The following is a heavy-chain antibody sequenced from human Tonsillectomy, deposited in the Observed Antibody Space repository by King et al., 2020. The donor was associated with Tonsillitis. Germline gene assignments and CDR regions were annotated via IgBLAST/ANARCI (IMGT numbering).Heavy chain of an antibody. CDR3: CRGYPSRKYYYYYGMDV. CDR1: GFTFSSYD. Sequence: VQLVESGGGLVQPGGSLRLSCAASGFTFSSYDMHWVRQATGKGLEWVSAIGSAGDTYYPGSVKGRFTISRENAKNYLYLQMNSLRAGDTAVYYCCRGYPSRKYYYYYGMDVWGQGTTVTVSS. V-gene: IGHV3-13*01. CDR2: IGSAGDT. J-gene: IGHJ6*02. D-gene: IGHD5-18*01.